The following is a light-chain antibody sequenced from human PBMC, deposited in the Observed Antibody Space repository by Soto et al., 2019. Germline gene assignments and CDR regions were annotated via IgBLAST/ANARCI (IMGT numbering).Light chain of an antibody. CDR3: SSYTSSTTYV. J-gene: IGLJ1*01. V-gene: IGLV2-14*01. CDR1: SSDVGGYNY. CDR2: EVS. Sequence: QSALTQPASVSGSPGQSITISCNGISSDVGGYNYVSWYQQHPGKAPKLMIYEVSNRPSGVSNRFSGSKSGNTSSLTISGLQAEDEADYFCSSYTSSTTYVFGTGTKLTVL.